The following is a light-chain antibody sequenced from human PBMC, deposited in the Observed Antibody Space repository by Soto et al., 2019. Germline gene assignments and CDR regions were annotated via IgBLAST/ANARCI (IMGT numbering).Light chain of an antibody. V-gene: IGKV3-15*01. CDR2: GAS. J-gene: IGKJ5*01. Sequence: EIVMTQSPATLSVSPGERATLSCRASQSVSNNLARYQQKPGQAPRLLIYGASTRATGIPARFSGSGSGTEFTLTISSLQSEDFADYYCQHYNNWAITFGQGTRLEIK. CDR3: QHYNNWAIT. CDR1: QSVSNN.